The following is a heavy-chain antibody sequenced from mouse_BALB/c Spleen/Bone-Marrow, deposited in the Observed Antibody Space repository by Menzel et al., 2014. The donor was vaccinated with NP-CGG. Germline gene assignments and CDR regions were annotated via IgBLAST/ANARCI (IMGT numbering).Heavy chain of an antibody. CDR2: ISYDGSN. D-gene: IGHD2-2*01. CDR1: GYSITSGYY. V-gene: IGHV3-6*02. J-gene: IGHJ3*01. CDR3: ARGGYDGRGFAY. Sequence: EVQLQESGPGLVKPSQSLSLTCSVTGYSITSGYYWNWIRQFPGNKLEWMGYISYDGSNNYNPSLKNRISITRDTSKNQFFLKLNSVTTEGTATYYCARGGYDGRGFAYWGQGTLVTVSA.